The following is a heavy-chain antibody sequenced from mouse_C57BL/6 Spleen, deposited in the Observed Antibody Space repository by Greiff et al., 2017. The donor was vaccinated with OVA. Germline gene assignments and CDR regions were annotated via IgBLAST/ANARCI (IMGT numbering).Heavy chain of an antibody. Sequence: VQLQESGAELARPGASVKMSCKASGYTFTSYTMHWVKQRPGQGLEWIGYINPSSGYTKYNQKFKDKATLTADKSSSTAYMQLSSLTSEDSAVYYCARSGYDEAWFAYWGQGTLVTVSA. CDR2: INPSSGYT. V-gene: IGHV1-4*01. CDR1: GYTFTSYT. J-gene: IGHJ3*01. CDR3: ARSGYDEAWFAY. D-gene: IGHD2-2*01.